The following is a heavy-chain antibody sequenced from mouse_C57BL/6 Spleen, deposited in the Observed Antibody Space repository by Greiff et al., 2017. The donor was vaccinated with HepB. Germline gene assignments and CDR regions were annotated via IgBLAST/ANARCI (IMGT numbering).Heavy chain of an antibody. Sequence: QVQLKQPGAELVRPGSSVKLSCKASGYTFTSYWMHWVKQRPIQGLEWIGNIDPSDSETHYNQKFKDKATLTVDKSSSTAYMQLSSLTSEDSAVYYCARGTDYYGSSDYYAMDYWGQGTSVTVSS. J-gene: IGHJ4*01. D-gene: IGHD1-1*01. V-gene: IGHV1-52*01. CDR2: IDPSDSET. CDR1: GYTFTSYW. CDR3: ARGTDYYGSSDYYAMDY.